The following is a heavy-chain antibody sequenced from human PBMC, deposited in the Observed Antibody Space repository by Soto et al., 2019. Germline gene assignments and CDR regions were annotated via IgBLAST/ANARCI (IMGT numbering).Heavy chain of an antibody. CDR2: IYPGDSDT. CDR3: ARYSCGSTSWYGLDY. V-gene: IGHV5-51*01. D-gene: IGHD2-2*01. J-gene: IGHJ4*02. CDR1: GYRFTSYW. Sequence: GESLEISCQGSGYRFTSYWIGWVRQMPGKGLEWMGIIYPGDSDTRYSPSFQGQVTISADKSISTAYLQWSSLKASDTATYYCARYSCGSTSWYGLDYWGQGTLVTVSS.